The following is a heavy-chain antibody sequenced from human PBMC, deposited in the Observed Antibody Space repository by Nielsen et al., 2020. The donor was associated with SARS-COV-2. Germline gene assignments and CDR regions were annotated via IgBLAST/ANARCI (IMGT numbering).Heavy chain of an antibody. J-gene: IGHJ4*02. CDR2: TSTHESTI. Sequence: GESLKISCAASGFSLINYEMNWVRQAPGKGLEWLSYTSTHESTIYYADSVKGRFTVSRHNVDNSLFLQMDSLRAEDTALYYCARDRRYYDDSGPPFDYWGQGVLVTVSS. D-gene: IGHD3-22*01. CDR3: ARDRRYYDDSGPPFDY. V-gene: IGHV3-48*03. CDR1: GFSLINYE.